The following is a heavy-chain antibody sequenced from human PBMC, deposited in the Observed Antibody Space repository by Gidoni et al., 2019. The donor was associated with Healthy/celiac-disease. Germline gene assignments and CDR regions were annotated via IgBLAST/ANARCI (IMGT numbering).Heavy chain of an antibody. J-gene: IGHJ4*02. V-gene: IGHV1-2*04. CDR2: IKPHSGGT. D-gene: IGHD6-19*01. CDR1: GYTFTDYY. CDR3: ARGPALYSSGWYEYLDY. Sequence: QVQLVQSGAEVKKPGASVTVSCKASGYTFTDYYMHWVRQAPGQGLEWMGWIKPHSGGTNYAQKFQGWVTMNRDTSISTAYMELSRLRSDDTAVYYCARGPALYSSGWYEYLDYWGQGTLVTVSS.